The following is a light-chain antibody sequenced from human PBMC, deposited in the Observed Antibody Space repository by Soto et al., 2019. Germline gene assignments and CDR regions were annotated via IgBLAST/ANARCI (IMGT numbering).Light chain of an antibody. J-gene: IGLJ1*01. CDR3: SSYTSSSTLV. V-gene: IGLV2-14*01. CDR1: SSDVGNYNY. Sequence: QSALTQPAAVSGSPGQSITISCTGTSSDVGNYNYVSWYQHHPGKAPKLMIYEVSDRPSGVSNRFSGSKSANTASLTISGLQAEDEADYYCSSYTSSSTLVFGTGTKATVL. CDR2: EVS.